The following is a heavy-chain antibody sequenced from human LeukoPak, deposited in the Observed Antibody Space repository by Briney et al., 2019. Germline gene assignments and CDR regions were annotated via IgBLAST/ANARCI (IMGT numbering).Heavy chain of an antibody. CDR2: IYYSGST. D-gene: IGHD3-10*01. CDR1: GGSISSSSYY. V-gene: IGHV4-39*01. Sequence: SETLSLTCTVSGGSISSSSYYWGWIRQPPGKGLEWIGNIYYSGSTYYNPSLKSRVTISVDTSKNQFSLKLSSVTAADTAVYYCARSGWFGEASMLWGQGTLVTVSS. J-gene: IGHJ4*02. CDR3: ARSGWFGEASML.